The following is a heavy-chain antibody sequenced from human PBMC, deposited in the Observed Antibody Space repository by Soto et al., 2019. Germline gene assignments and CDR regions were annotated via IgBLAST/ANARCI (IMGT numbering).Heavy chain of an antibody. CDR1: GGSISSGGYS. Sequence: QLQLQESGSGLVKPSQTLSLTCAVSGGSISSGGYSWSWIRQPPGKGLEWIGYIYHSGSTYYNPSLKSRVTRSVDRSKNQFSLKLSSVTAADTAVYYCARARYCTNGVCYPDYWGQGTLVTVSS. D-gene: IGHD2-8*01. CDR2: IYHSGST. CDR3: ARARYCTNGVCYPDY. J-gene: IGHJ4*02. V-gene: IGHV4-30-2*01.